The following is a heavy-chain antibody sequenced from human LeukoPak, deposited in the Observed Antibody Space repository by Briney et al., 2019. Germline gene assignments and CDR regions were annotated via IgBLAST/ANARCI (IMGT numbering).Heavy chain of an antibody. V-gene: IGHV3-11*01. J-gene: IGHJ4*02. Sequence: GGSLRLSCAASGFTFSDYYMGWIRQAPGKGLEWLSYISTSGRATYHADSVKGRFTISRDNAKNSLYLQMSSLRAEDTAVYYCARVPKGARSVDYWGQGTLVTVSS. CDR1: GFTFSDYY. CDR2: ISTSGRAT. CDR3: ARVPKGARSVDY. D-gene: IGHD3-16*01.